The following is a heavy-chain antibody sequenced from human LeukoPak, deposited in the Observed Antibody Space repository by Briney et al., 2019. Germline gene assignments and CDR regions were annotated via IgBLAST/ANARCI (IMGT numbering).Heavy chain of an antibody. CDR1: GGSISSRSYY. J-gene: IGHJ5*02. D-gene: IGHD3-10*01. Sequence: SETLSLTCTVSGGSISSRSYYWGWIRQHPGKGLEWIGYIYYSGSTDYNPSLKSRVTIFVDTSKNQFSLKLSSLTAADTAVYYCARDMTMVRGVLSPWGQGTLVTVSS. CDR2: IYYSGST. CDR3: ARDMTMVRGVLSP. V-gene: IGHV4-31*03.